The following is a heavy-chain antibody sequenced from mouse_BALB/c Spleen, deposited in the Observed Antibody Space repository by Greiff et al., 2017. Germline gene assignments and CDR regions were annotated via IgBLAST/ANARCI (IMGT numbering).Heavy chain of an antibody. D-gene: IGHD2-1*01. CDR3: ARGGNYVAMDY. J-gene: IGHJ4*01. CDR2: INPYNDGT. CDR1: GYTFTSYV. V-gene: IGHV1-14*01. Sequence: EVQLQQSGPELVKPGASVKMSCKASGYTFTSYVMHWVKQKPGQGLEWIGYINPYNDGTKYNEKFKGKATLTSDKSSNTAYMELSSLTSEDSAVYCCARGGNYVAMDYWGQGTSVTVSS.